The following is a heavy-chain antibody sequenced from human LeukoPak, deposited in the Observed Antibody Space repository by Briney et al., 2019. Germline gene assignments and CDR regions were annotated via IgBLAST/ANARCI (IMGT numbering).Heavy chain of an antibody. J-gene: IGHJ3*02. CDR3: AHYGSGSYYNEDAFDI. V-gene: IGHV3-23*01. D-gene: IGHD3-10*01. Sequence: GGSLRLSCAASGFTFSSYAMSWVRQAPGKGLEWVSAISGSGGSTYYADSVKGRFTISRDNSKDTLYLQVNSLRAEDTAVYYCAHYGSGSYYNEDAFDIWGQGTMVTVSS. CDR2: ISGSGGST. CDR1: GFTFSSYA.